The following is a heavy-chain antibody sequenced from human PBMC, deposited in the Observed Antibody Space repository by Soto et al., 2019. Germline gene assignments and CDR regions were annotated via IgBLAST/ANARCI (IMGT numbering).Heavy chain of an antibody. Sequence: QVQLVESGGGVVQPGRSLRLSCAASGFTFSSYGMHWVRQAPGKGLEWVAVISYDGSNKYYADSVKGRFTISRDNSKSTLYLQMNSLRAEDTAVYYCAKEHKASGCSGGSCYSEFDYWGQGTLVTVSS. V-gene: IGHV3-30*18. CDR1: GFTFSSYG. CDR3: AKEHKASGCSGGSCYSEFDY. J-gene: IGHJ4*02. CDR2: ISYDGSNK. D-gene: IGHD2-15*01.